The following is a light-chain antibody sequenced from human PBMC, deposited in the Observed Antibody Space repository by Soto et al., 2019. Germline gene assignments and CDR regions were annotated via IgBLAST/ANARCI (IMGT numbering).Light chain of an antibody. CDR3: QQPGS. V-gene: IGKV3-11*01. Sequence: EIVLTQSPATLSVSPWERATLSCRASQSVNKHLAWYQHRPGQAPRLLIYDTSYRAAGIPARFSGSGSGTDFTLTISSLETEDIAVYYCQQPGSVGPGPKVDIK. J-gene: IGKJ3*01. CDR2: DTS. CDR1: QSVNKH.